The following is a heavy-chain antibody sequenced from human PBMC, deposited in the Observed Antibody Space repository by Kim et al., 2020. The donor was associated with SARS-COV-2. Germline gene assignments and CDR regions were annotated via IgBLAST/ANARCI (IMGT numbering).Heavy chain of an antibody. V-gene: IGHV4-31*03. CDR3: AREGTMVRGVMMLSRVATMVDY. CDR1: GGSISSGGYY. Sequence: SETLSLTCTVSGGSISSGGYYWSWIRQHPGKGLEWIGYIYYSGSTYYNPSLKSRVTISVDTSKNQFSLKLSSVTAADTAVYYCAREGTMVRGVMMLSRVATMVDYWGQGTLVTVSS. D-gene: IGHD3-10*01. J-gene: IGHJ4*02. CDR2: IYYSGST.